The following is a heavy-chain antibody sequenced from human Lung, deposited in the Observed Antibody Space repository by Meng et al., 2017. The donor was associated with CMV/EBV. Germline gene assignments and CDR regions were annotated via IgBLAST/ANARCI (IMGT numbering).Heavy chain of an antibody. D-gene: IGHD3-16*01. CDR3: ARVRYSRGMGYYYGMDV. J-gene: IGHJ6*02. CDR1: GSTFSSDW. CDR2: IKQDGSEK. V-gene: IGHV3-7*01. Sequence: SXIISXAASGSTFSSDWMSWLRQAPGKGLEWVANIKQDGSEKYYVDSVKGRFTRSRDNAKNSLYLQMNSLRAEDTAVYYCARVRYSRGMGYYYGMDVWGQGXTVTVSS.